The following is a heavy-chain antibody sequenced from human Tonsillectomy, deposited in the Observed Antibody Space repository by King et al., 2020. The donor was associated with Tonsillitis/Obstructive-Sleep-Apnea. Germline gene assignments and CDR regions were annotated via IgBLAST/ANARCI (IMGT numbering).Heavy chain of an antibody. J-gene: IGHJ3*02. D-gene: IGHD1-26*01. CDR2: IYYSGST. CDR1: GGSISSYY. V-gene: IGHV4-59*08. CDR3: ARHATELLDAFDI. Sequence: QLQESGPGLVKPSETLSLTCTVSGGSISSYYWSWIRQPPGKGLEWIGYIYYSGSTNYNPSLKSRVTILVDTSKNQFSLKLSSVTAADTAVYYCARHATELLDAFDIWGQGTMVTVSS.